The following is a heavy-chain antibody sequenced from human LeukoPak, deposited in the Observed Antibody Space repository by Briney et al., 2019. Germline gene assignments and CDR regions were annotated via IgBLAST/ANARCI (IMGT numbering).Heavy chain of an antibody. Sequence: PGGSLRLSCAASGFTFSSYAMTWVRQAPGKGLEWVSGISGSGGSTYYADSVKGRFTISRDNSKNTVYLQINSLRAEDTALYYCAKGPQLIRYYCFDPWGQGTLVTVSS. D-gene: IGHD4-17*01. V-gene: IGHV3-23*01. CDR1: GFTFSSYA. CDR3: AKGPQLIRYYCFDP. J-gene: IGHJ5*02. CDR2: ISGSGGST.